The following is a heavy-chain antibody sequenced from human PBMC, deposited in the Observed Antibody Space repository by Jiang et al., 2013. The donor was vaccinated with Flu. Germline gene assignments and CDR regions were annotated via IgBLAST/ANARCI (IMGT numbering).Heavy chain of an antibody. CDR1: GGSMRTYY. CDR3: ARVSNNGSARARFDS. CDR2: VFYSGSA. V-gene: IGHV4-59*01. J-gene: IGHJ4*02. D-gene: IGHD3-10*01. Sequence: GSGLVKPSETLSLSCTVSGGSMRTYYWTWIRQPPGKGLEWIGNVFYSGSANYNPSLDSRLTISIDTFKNQFSLKLTSVTAADTAVYYCARVSNNGSARARFDSWGQGTLVTVSS.